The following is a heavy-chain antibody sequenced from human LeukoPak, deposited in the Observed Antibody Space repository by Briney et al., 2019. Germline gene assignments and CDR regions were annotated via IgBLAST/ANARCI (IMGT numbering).Heavy chain of an antibody. CDR3: ARLISIAVAGLDY. CDR1: GFTVSSNY. Sequence: PGGSLRLSCAASGFTVSSNYMSWVRQAPGKGLEWVSVIYSGGSTYYADSVKGRFTISRDNSKNTVYLQMNSLRAEDTAVYYCARLISIAVAGLDYWGQGTLVTVSS. CDR2: IYSGGST. V-gene: IGHV3-66*01. D-gene: IGHD6-19*01. J-gene: IGHJ4*02.